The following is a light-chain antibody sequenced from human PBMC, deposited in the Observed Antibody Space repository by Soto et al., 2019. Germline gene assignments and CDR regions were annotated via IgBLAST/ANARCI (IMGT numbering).Light chain of an antibody. CDR2: DAS. J-gene: IGKJ4*01. Sequence: EIVLTQSPATLSLSPGERATLSCRASQSVSSYLAWYQQKPGQAPRLLIYDASNRATGIPARFSGSGSGTDFTLTISRLEPEDFAVYYCQQGSNWPPLTFGGGTKVVIK. V-gene: IGKV3-11*01. CDR1: QSVSSY. CDR3: QQGSNWPPLT.